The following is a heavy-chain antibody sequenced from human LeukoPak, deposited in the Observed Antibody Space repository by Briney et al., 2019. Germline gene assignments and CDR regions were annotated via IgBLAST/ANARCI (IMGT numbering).Heavy chain of an antibody. D-gene: IGHD3-22*01. Sequence: SETLSLTCTVSGYSISSGYYWGWIRQPPGKGLEWIGSIYHSGSTYYNPSLKSRVTISVDTSKNQFSPKLSSVTAADTAVYYCARGAGGYYDSSGYLDWGQGTLVTVSS. J-gene: IGHJ4*02. V-gene: IGHV4-38-2*02. CDR2: IYHSGST. CDR1: GYSISSGYY. CDR3: ARGAGGYYDSSGYLD.